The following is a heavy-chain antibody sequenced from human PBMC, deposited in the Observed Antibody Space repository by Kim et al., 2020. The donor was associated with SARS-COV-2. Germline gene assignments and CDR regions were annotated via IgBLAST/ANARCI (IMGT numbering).Heavy chain of an antibody. CDR1: GFTFSSYA. J-gene: IGHJ4*02. Sequence: GGSLRLSCAASGFTFSSYAMSWVRQAPGKGLEWVSAISGSGGSTYYADSVKGRFTISRDNSKNTLYLQMNSLRAEDTAVYYCAKELAGGDYGSFMPYYFDYWGQGTLVTVSS. V-gene: IGHV3-23*01. CDR3: AKELAGGDYGSFMPYYFDY. CDR2: ISGSGGST. D-gene: IGHD4-17*01.